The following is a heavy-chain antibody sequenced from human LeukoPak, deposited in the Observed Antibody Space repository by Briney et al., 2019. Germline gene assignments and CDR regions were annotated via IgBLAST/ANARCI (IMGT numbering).Heavy chain of an antibody. D-gene: IGHD1-7*01. Sequence: GESLKISCKGSGYSFTSYWINWVRQMPGKGLEWMGNIDPSDSYTNYSPSFQGHVTISADKSISTAYLQWSSLKASDTAMYYCVTTTQPIPAGVWGQGTMVTVSS. CDR3: VTTTQPIPAGV. V-gene: IGHV5-10-1*01. CDR1: GYSFTSYW. J-gene: IGHJ3*01. CDR2: IDPSDSYT.